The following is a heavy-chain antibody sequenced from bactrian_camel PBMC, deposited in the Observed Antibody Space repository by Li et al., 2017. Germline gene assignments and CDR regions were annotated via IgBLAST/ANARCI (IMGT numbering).Heavy chain of an antibody. CDR1: GNSYSGYC. J-gene: IGHJ4*01. CDR3: AARKVARGSHFSLGRAPALRRDEYNF. D-gene: IGHD2*01. V-gene: IGHV3S53*01. Sequence: QLVESGGGSVQAGGSLKLSCAVSGNSYSGYCMGWFRVGVGKEREGVAAIDSDGSTIYADSVKGRFTISKDNAKNTLYLQMNVLRPEDTAMYYCAARKVARGSHFSLGRAPALRRDEYNFWGQGTQVTVS. CDR2: IDSDGST.